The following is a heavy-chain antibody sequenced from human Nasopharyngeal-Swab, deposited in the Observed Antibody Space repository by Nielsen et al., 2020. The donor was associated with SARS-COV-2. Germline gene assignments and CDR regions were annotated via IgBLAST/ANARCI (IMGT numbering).Heavy chain of an antibody. D-gene: IGHD6-19*01. CDR3: ARDQIALLSIAVAGDYYYYGMDV. V-gene: IGHV1-18*01. CDR2: ISSYNGNT. Sequence: ASVKVSCKASGYTFTSYGISWVRQAPGQGLEWMGWISSYNGNTDYAQKLQGRVTMTTDTSTTTAYMELRSLRCDDTAVYYCARDQIALLSIAVAGDYYYYGMDVWGQGTTVTVSS. J-gene: IGHJ6*02. CDR1: GYTFTSYG.